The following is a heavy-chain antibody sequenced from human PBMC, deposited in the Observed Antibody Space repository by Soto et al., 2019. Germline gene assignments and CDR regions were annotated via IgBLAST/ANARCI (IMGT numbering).Heavy chain of an antibody. D-gene: IGHD2-21*02. CDR1: GGSISSGGYY. CDR3: ARAGEGCGGNSESCAFDI. CDR2: IYYSGST. J-gene: IGHJ3*02. Sequence: QVQLQESGPGLVKPSQTLSLTYTVSGGSISSGGYYWSWIRQHPGKGLEWIGYIYYSGSTYYNPSLKSRVTISVDTSKNQFSLKLSSVTAADTAVYYCARAGEGCGGNSESCAFDIWGQGTMVTVSS. V-gene: IGHV4-31*03.